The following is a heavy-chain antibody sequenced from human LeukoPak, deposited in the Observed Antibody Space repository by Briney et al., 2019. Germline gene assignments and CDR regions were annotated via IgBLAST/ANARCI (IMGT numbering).Heavy chain of an antibody. D-gene: IGHD4-23*01. CDR1: GGTFSSYA. V-gene: IGHV1-69*01. CDR3: ARDDYGGNPRRYYYGMDV. J-gene: IGHJ6*02. CDR2: IIPIFGTA. Sequence: GSSVKVSCKASGGTFSSYAISWVRQAPGQGLEWMGGIIPIFGTANYAQKFQGRVTITADESTSTAYMELSSLRSEDTAVYYCARDDYGGNPRRYYYGMDVWGQGTTVTVSS.